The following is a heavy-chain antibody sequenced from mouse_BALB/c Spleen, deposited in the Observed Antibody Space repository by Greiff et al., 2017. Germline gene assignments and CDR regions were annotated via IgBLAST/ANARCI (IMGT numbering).Heavy chain of an antibody. CDR1: GFTFSDYY. J-gene: IGHJ4*01. Sequence: DVKLVESGGGLVKPGGSLKLSCAASGFTFSDYYMYWVRQTPEKRLEWVATISDGGSYTYYPDSVKGRFTISRDNAKNNLYLQMSSLKSEDTAMYYCARDRGNAMDYWGQGTSVTVSS. CDR2: ISDGGSYT. V-gene: IGHV5-4*02. CDR3: ARDRGNAMDY.